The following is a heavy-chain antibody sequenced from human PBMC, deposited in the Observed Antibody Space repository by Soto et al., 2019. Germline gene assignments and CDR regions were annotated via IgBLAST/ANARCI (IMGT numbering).Heavy chain of an antibody. J-gene: IGHJ3*01. CDR1: GFTFSNYG. CDR2: IWYDGSHK. V-gene: IGHV3-33*01. CDR3: ARDPRRRYCTGGACYRDDTFDL. D-gene: IGHD2-8*02. Sequence: VQLVESGGGVVQPGTSLSLSCTASGFTFSNYGMHWVRQAPGKGLEWVAVIWYDGSHKYYADSVRGRFTISSDNSRNTLYLQMDSLRAEDTAVYYCARDPRRRYCTGGACYRDDTFDLWGQGTLVSVSS.